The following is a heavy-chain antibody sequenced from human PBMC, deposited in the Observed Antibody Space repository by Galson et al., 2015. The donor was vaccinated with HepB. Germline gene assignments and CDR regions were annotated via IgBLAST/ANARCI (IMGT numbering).Heavy chain of an antibody. CDR3: AQLIAAPTSFNV. V-gene: IGHV2-5*02. J-gene: IGHJ3*01. CDR1: GFSLSTSGLG. CDR2: IYWDDYK. D-gene: IGHD6-13*01. Sequence: PALVKPTQTLTLTCTFSGFSLSTSGLGVGWIRQPPGKALEWLALIYWDDYKRYNSSLKSRFAITKDTSENQVVLTMTNMDPVDTATYYCAQLIAAPTSFNVWGQGTMVTVSS.